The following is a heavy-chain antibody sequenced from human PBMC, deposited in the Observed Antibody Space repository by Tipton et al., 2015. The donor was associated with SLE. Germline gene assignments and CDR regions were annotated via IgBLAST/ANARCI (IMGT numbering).Heavy chain of an antibody. Sequence: GSLRLSCAASGFTFSSYGMHWVRQAPGKGLEWVAFIRYDGSNKYYADSVKGRFTISRDNSKNTLYLQMNSLRAEDTAVYYCAKDLYYYDSSGQNYWGQGTLVTVSS. CDR1: GFTFSSYG. CDR3: AKDLYYYDSSGQNY. D-gene: IGHD3-22*01. CDR2: IRYDGSNK. J-gene: IGHJ4*02. V-gene: IGHV3-30*02.